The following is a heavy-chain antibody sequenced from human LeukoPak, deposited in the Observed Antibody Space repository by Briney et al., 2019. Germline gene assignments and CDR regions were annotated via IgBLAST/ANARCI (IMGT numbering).Heavy chain of an antibody. CDR3: VKDVGGSYAFDY. Sequence: GGSLRLSCAASGFTFSSYSMNWVRQAPGKGLEYVSGTNDNGGRTHYGDSVKGRFSISRDNSKNTLHLQMSTLRAEDTALYYCVKDVGGSYAFDYWGQGILVTVAS. J-gene: IGHJ4*02. D-gene: IGHD1-26*01. CDR2: TNDNGGRT. V-gene: IGHV3-64D*09. CDR1: GFTFSSYS.